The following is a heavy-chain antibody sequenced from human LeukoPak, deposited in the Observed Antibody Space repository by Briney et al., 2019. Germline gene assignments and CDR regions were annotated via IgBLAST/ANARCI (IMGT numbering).Heavy chain of an antibody. Sequence: SETLSLTCAVYGGSFSGYYWSWIRQPPGKGLEWIGEINHSGSTNYNPSLKSRVTISVDTSKNQFSLKLSSVTAADTAVYYCARLVGAAGYYYGMDVWGQGTTVTVS. CDR3: ARLVGAAGYYYGMDV. D-gene: IGHD1-26*01. V-gene: IGHV4-34*01. CDR2: INHSGST. J-gene: IGHJ6*02. CDR1: GGSFSGYY.